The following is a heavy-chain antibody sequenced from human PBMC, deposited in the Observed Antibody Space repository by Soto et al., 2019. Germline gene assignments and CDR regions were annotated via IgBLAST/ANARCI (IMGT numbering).Heavy chain of an antibody. D-gene: IGHD6-13*01. Sequence: LKISCKGSGYSFTSYWIGWVRQMPGKGLGWMGIIYPGDSDTRYSPSFQGQVTISADKSISTAYLQWSSLKASDTAMYYCARCYSWYRPSYGMDVWGQGTTVTVSS. V-gene: IGHV5-51*01. CDR2: IYPGDSDT. CDR3: ARCYSWYRPSYGMDV. CDR1: GYSFTSYW. J-gene: IGHJ6*02.